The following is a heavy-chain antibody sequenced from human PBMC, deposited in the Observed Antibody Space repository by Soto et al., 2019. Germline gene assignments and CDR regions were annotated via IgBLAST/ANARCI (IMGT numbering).Heavy chain of an antibody. CDR2: VNPNNGDT. Sequence: QVQLVQSGAELKQPGASVKVSCKASAYTFSNYDMNWVRQATGQGPEWIGWVNPNNGDTGYAQKFQGRVTLTTDISTTTAYMALTSLRSEDTAIYYCAKVSRKGSAIDFDYWGQGTLITVSS. V-gene: IGHV1-8*01. D-gene: IGHD3-10*01. CDR1: AYTFSNYD. CDR3: AKVSRKGSAIDFDY. J-gene: IGHJ4*02.